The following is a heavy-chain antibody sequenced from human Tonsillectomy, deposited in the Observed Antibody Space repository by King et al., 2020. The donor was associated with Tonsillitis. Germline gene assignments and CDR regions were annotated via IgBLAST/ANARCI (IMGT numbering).Heavy chain of an antibody. D-gene: IGHD2-15*01. V-gene: IGHV1-69*01. CDR3: ARGGAYCSGGSCYSVNWFDP. CDR1: GGTFSSYA. J-gene: IGHJ5*02. CDR2: IIPIFGTA. Sequence: QLVQSGAEVKKPGSSVKVSCKASGGTFSSYAISWVRQAPGQGLEWMGGIIPIFGTANYAQKFQGRVTITADESTSTAYMELSSLRSEDTAVYYCARGGAYCSGGSCYSVNWFDPWGQGTLVTVSS.